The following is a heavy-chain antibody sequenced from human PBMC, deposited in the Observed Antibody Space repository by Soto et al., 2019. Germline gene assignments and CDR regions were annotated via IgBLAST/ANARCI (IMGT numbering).Heavy chain of an antibody. Sequence: SETLSLTCTVSGGSISSYYWSWIRQPPGKGLEWIGYIYYSGSTNYNPSLKSRVTISVDTSKNQFSLKLSSVTAADTAVHYCASSPIYCSSTSCYRDHSFDYWGQGTLVTVSS. CDR1: GGSISSYY. CDR2: IYYSGST. D-gene: IGHD2-2*01. V-gene: IGHV4-59*08. CDR3: ASSPIYCSSTSCYRDHSFDY. J-gene: IGHJ4*02.